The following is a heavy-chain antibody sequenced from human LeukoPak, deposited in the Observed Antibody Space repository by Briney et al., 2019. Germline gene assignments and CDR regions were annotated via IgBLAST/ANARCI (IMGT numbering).Heavy chain of an antibody. J-gene: IGHJ6*03. Sequence: GGSLRLSCAASGFTFSSYAMSWVRQAPGKGLEWVSAISGSGGSTYYADSVKGRFTISRDNSKNTLYLQMNSLRAEDTAVYYCAKGRSGLPYYYYYYMDVWGKGTTVTVSS. CDR2: ISGSGGST. D-gene: IGHD3-3*01. CDR3: AKGRSGLPYYYYYYMDV. CDR1: GFTFSSYA. V-gene: IGHV3-23*01.